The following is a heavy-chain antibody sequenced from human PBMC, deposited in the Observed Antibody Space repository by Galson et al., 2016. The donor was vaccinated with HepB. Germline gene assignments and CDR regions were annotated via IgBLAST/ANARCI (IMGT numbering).Heavy chain of an antibody. D-gene: IGHD3-10*01. CDR3: ARDRGGGSGSYYNDHYFDY. CDR1: GFTFSSYA. V-gene: IGHV3-30*04. J-gene: IGHJ4*02. CDR2: ISYDGRNK. Sequence: SLRLSCAASGFTFSSYAMHWVRQAPGKGLEWVAVISYDGRNKYYPDSVKGRFTISRDNSKNTLYLQMNSLRAEDTAVYYCARDRGGGSGSYYNDHYFDYRGQGTLVTVSS.